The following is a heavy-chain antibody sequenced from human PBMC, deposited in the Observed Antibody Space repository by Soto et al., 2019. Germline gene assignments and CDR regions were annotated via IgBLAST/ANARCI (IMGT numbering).Heavy chain of an antibody. CDR3: ATDGAAGAVMGV. J-gene: IGHJ6*02. Sequence: EVQLVESGGGRVSPGGPRGLSCAASGLTFGAFALNWVAQAPGRGLEWVSSISGGGEYLDYADSVNGRLTISRDNAKNSLFLQLDSLRVEDTAVYYCATDGAAGAVMGVWGQGTTVTVSS. D-gene: IGHD6-13*01. CDR2: ISGGGEYL. V-gene: IGHV3-21*01. CDR1: GLTFGAFA.